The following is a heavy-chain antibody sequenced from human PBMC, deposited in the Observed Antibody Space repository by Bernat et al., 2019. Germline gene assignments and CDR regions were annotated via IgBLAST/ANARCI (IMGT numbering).Heavy chain of an antibody. CDR3: ARVAELWSGCYFPFLEW. J-gene: IGHJ4*02. CDR1: GYTFTSYY. Sequence: QVQLVQSGAEATKSGPSVKVSCQASGYTFTSYYMHWVRQAPGQGLEWMGIINPSGGSTIYAQKFQGRVTMTRDTSTSTVYMELSSLRSEDTAGYYCARVAELWSGCYFPFLEWWGQGSLVAVS. D-gene: IGHD3-3*01. V-gene: IGHV1-46*01. CDR2: INPSGGST.